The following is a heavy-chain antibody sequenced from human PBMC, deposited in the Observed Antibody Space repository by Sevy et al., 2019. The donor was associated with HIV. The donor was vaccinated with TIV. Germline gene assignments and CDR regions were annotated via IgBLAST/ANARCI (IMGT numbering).Heavy chain of an antibody. D-gene: IGHD3-3*01. CDR3: ARGQLQFLEWFLGVS. CDR1: GYTFTDYF. J-gene: IGHJ5*02. CDR2: INPNSGGT. V-gene: IGHV1-2*02. Sequence: ASVKVSCKASGYTFTDYFMHWVRQAPGQGLEWMGWINPNSGGTNYAQKFQGRVTMTRDTSISTAYMELNRLRSDDTAVYYCARGQLQFLEWFLGVSWGQGTLVTVSS.